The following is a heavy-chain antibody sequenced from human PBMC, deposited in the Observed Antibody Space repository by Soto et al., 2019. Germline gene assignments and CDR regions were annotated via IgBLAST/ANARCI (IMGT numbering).Heavy chain of an antibody. Sequence: GGSLRLSCAASGFTFSSYAMSWVRQAPGKGLEWVSAISGSGGSTYYADSVKGRFTISRDNSKNTLYLQMNSLRAEDTAVYYCAKVGEQLVTDYYGMDVWRHGTTVTVSS. CDR2: ISGSGGST. CDR1: GFTFSSYA. D-gene: IGHD6-6*01. CDR3: AKVGEQLVTDYYGMDV. V-gene: IGHV3-23*01. J-gene: IGHJ6*02.